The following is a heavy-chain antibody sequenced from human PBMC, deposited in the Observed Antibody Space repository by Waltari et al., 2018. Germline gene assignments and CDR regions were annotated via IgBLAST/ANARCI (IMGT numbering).Heavy chain of an antibody. CDR3: ARGVVTGDYFDY. Sequence: EVQLVESGGGLVKPGGSLRLSCAASGFTFSSYSMNWVRQAPGKGLEWVSSISSSSSYIYYADSVKCRFTISRDNAKNSLYLQMNSLRAEDTAVYYCARGVVTGDYFDYWGQGTLVTVSS. D-gene: IGHD7-27*01. CDR2: ISSSSSYI. J-gene: IGHJ4*02. V-gene: IGHV3-21*01. CDR1: GFTFSSYS.